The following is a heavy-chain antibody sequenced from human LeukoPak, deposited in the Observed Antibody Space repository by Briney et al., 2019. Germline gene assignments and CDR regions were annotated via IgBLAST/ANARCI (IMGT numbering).Heavy chain of an antibody. CDR1: GVSISSSNSY. V-gene: IGHV4-39*07. Sequence: SETLSLTCTVSGVSISSSNSYWGWIRQPPGKGLEWIGSIYYTGTTFYNPPLKSRVTISIDTSKNQFSLNLTSLTAADTAVYCARADSSGWYFSGWFDPWGQGTLVTVSS. J-gene: IGHJ5*02. CDR3: ARADSSGWYFSGWFDP. D-gene: IGHD6-19*01. CDR2: IYYTGTT.